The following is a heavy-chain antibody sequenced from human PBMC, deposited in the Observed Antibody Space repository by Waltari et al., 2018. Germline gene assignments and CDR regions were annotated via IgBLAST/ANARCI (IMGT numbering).Heavy chain of an antibody. CDR3: AKTMTTVTTFDY. CDR2: ISSSSSSI. J-gene: IGHJ4*02. D-gene: IGHD4-17*01. Sequence: EVQLVESGGGLVQPGGSLRLSCAVSGFRSRTNEMNWARQAPGKGLEWVSYISSSSSSIYYADSVKGRFTISRDNAKNSLYLQMNSLRAEDTAVYYCAKTMTTVTTFDYWGQGTLVTVSS. CDR1: GFRSRTNE. V-gene: IGHV3-48*03.